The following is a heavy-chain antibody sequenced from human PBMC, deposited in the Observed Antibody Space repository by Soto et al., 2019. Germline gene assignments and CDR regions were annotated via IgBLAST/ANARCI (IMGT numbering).Heavy chain of an antibody. Sequence: QVQLVQSGAEVKKPGSSVKVSCKASGGTFSSYTISWVRQAPGQGLEWMGRIIPILGIANYAQKFQGRVTITADKSTSTAYMELSSLRSEDTAVYYCARALDIVATNSIDYWGQGTLVTVSS. D-gene: IGHD5-12*01. CDR3: ARALDIVATNSIDY. J-gene: IGHJ4*02. CDR2: IIPILGIA. CDR1: GGTFSSYT. V-gene: IGHV1-69*02.